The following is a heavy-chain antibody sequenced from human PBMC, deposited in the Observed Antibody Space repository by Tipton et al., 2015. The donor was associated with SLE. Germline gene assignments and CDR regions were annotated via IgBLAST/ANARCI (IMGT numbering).Heavy chain of an antibody. D-gene: IGHD2-8*01. V-gene: IGHV4-39*01. J-gene: IGHJ5*02. Sequence: TLSLTCTVSGGSISGSNYYWDWIRQPPGKGPEWIGRITNNGNTYYIPSLRSRVTMSVDTSKNHFSLKLSSVTAADTAVYYCARHDTNYGRNWFDPWGQGTLVTVSS. CDR3: ARHDTNYGRNWFDP. CDR1: GGSISGSNYY. CDR2: ITNNGNT.